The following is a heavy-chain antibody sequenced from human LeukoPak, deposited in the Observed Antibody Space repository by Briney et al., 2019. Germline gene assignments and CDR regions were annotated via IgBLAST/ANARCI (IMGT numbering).Heavy chain of an antibody. D-gene: IGHD5-24*01. CDR3: TRGRTWLQFIRAYFDY. Sequence: PSETLSLTCAVYGGSFSGYYWSWIRQPPGKGLEWIGEINHSGSTNYNPSLKSRVTISVDTSKNQFSLKLSSVTAADTAVYYCTRGRTWLQFIRAYFDYWGQGTLVTVSS. CDR2: INHSGST. J-gene: IGHJ4*02. V-gene: IGHV4-34*01. CDR1: GGSFSGYY.